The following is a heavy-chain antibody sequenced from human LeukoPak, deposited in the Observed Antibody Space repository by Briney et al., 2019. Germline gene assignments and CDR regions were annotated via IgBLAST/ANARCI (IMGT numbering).Heavy chain of an antibody. Sequence: GGSLRLSCVASGFTFSSYAMHWVRQAPGKGLEWVAVISDDGTKEYYADSAKGRFTISRDNSRNTVYTSKSTLFLQMNSLRPEDTAVYYCRTRSGPFDYWGQGTLVTVSS. CDR1: GFTFSSYA. V-gene: IGHV3-30-3*01. D-gene: IGHD6-25*01. CDR2: ISDDGTKE. CDR3: RTRSGPFDY. J-gene: IGHJ4*02.